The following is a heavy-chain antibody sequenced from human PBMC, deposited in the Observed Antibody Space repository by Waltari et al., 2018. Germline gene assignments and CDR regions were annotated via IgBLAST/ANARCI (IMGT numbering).Heavy chain of an antibody. CDR1: GFRFTTAW. Sequence: EVQMVESGGGSMKPGASLRLSCVASGFRFTTAWLTWVRQAPGKGLEWVGRITSKSDGATTDYAAPVKGRFSISREDSQNMVFLQMNSLRTEDTAVYFCTTLDAPWGGWGHGTLVTVSS. D-gene: IGHD7-27*01. CDR2: ITSKSDGATT. CDR3: TTLDAPWGG. J-gene: IGHJ4*01. V-gene: IGHV3-15*01.